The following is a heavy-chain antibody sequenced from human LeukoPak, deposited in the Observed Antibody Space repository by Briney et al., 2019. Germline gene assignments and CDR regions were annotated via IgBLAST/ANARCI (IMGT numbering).Heavy chain of an antibody. CDR2: INHSGST. CDR3: ARASVSAKSYYMDV. Sequence: PSGTLSLTCAVSGGSISTSNWWSWVRPPPGKGLEWIGEINHSGSTNYNPSLKSRVTISVDTSKNQFSLKLSSVTAADTAVYYCARASVSAKSYYMDVWGKGTTVTVSS. V-gene: IGHV4-4*02. J-gene: IGHJ6*03. CDR1: GGSISTSNW.